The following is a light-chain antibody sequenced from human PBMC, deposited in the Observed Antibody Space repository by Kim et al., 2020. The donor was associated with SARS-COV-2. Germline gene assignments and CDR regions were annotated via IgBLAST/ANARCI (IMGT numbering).Light chain of an antibody. CDR2: KAS. J-gene: IGKJ1*01. Sequence: DIQMTQSPSTLSASIGDRITITCRASQSISSWLAWYQQKPGKPPKLQIYKASSLESGVPSRFSGSASGTEFTLTISSLQPDDFATYYCQQYNCYPWTFGQGTKVDIK. CDR3: QQYNCYPWT. CDR1: QSISSW. V-gene: IGKV1-5*03.